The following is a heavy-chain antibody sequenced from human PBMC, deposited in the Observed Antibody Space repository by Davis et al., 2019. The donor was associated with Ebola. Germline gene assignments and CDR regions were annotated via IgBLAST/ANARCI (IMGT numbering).Heavy chain of an antibody. CDR1: GGTFSSYA. J-gene: IGHJ6*02. CDR3: ARVTLSWNYEIFYYYGMDV. Sequence: SVKVSCKASGGTFSSYAISWVRQAPGQGLEWMGVIIPIFGTANYAQKFQGRVTITADKSTSTAYMELSSLRSEDTAVYYCARVTLSWNYEIFYYYGMDVWGQGTTATVSS. D-gene: IGHD1-7*01. CDR2: IIPIFGTA. V-gene: IGHV1-69*06.